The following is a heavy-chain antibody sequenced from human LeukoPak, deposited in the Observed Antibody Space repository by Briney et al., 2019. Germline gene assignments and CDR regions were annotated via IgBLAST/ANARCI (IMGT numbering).Heavy chain of an antibody. CDR2: IWYDGSNK. CDR3: ARGRGSYHYYYYYGMDV. J-gene: IGHJ6*02. D-gene: IGHD2-15*01. Sequence: PGGSLRLSCAASGFTFNNCAMHWVRQAPGKGLEWVAVIWYDGSNKYYADSVKGRFTISRDNSKNTLYLQMNSLRAEDTAVYYCARGRGSYHYYYYYGMDVWGQGTTVTVSS. V-gene: IGHV3-33*08. CDR1: GFTFNNCA.